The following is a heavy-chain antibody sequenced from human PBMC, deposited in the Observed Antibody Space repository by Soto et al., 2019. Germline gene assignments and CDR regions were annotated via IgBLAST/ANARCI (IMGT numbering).Heavy chain of an antibody. CDR2: IYYSGST. CDR1: GGSVSSGSYY. CDR3: ARDRYCSGGSCYSAFAWGDAFDI. Sequence: SETLSLTCTVSGGSVSSGSYYWSWIRQPPGKGLEWIGYIYYSGSTNYNPSLKSRVTISVDTSKNQFSLKLSSVTAAGTAVYYCARDRYCSGGSCYSAFAWGDAFDIWGQGTMVT. V-gene: IGHV4-61*01. D-gene: IGHD2-15*01. J-gene: IGHJ3*02.